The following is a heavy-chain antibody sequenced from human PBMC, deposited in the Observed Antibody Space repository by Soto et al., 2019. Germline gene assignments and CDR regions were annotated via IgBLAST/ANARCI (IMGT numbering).Heavy chain of an antibody. CDR3: ARNYGDSSAFDI. V-gene: IGHV3-11*01. D-gene: IGHD4-17*01. CDR1: GFTFSDYY. CDR2: ASSFGTTT. J-gene: IGHJ3*02. Sequence: QVHLVESGGGLVKPGGSLRLSCVGSGFTFSDYYMSWIRQAPGKGLEWVSYASSFGTTTDYADSVKGRFTISRDNAKNSLYVQMNSLRVDDTAVYYCARNYGDSSAFDIWGQGTRVTVSS.